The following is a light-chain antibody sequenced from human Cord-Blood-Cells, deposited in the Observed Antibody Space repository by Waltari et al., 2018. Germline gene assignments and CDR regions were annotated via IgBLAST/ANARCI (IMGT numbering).Light chain of an antibody. J-gene: IGKJ1*01. V-gene: IGKV3-20*01. CDR2: GAS. CDR1: QSVSSSY. CDR3: QQYGSSPRT. Sequence: EIVLTQSPGTLSLSPGERATLCCRASQSVSSSYLAWYQQKPGQAPRLLIYGASSRATGIPDRFSGSGSGTDFTLTISRLEPEDFAVYYCQQYGSSPRTFGQGTKVEIK.